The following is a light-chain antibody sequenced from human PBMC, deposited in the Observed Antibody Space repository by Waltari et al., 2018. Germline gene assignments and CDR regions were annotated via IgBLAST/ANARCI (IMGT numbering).Light chain of an antibody. V-gene: IGKV1-5*03. CDR1: RSVGNW. CDR3: QQDSTYPRT. CDR2: KAS. J-gene: IGKJ4*01. Sequence: NQMTQSPSTLSASVGDRVIITCRASRSVGNWLAWYQQQPGKAPKLLIHKASALQSGVASRFGGSWSGTDFTLTITSLHPDDFATYYCQQDSTYPRTFGGGTKVAI.